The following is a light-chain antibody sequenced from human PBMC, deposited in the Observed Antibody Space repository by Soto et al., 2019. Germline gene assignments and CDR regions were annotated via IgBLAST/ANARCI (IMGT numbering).Light chain of an antibody. CDR3: QQYNDWPQT. J-gene: IGKJ1*01. Sequence: EVVLTQSPVTLSVSPGERATLSCRASQSVSSNLAWHQQKPGQAPRLLIYAASTRATGIPARFSGSGSGTEFTLTISSLQSEDFAVYYCQQYNDWPQTFGQGTKVDIK. V-gene: IGKV3-15*01. CDR1: QSVSSN. CDR2: AAS.